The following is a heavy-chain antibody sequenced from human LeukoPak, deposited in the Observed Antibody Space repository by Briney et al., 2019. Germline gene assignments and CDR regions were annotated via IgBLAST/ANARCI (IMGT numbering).Heavy chain of an antibody. CDR2: FYYSGST. D-gene: IGHD2-15*01. CDR3: ARDFVVEYYFDY. J-gene: IGHJ4*02. CDR1: GGSISSSNYY. V-gene: IGHV4-39*07. Sequence: SETLSLTCTVSGGSISSSNYYWGWIRQPPGKGLEWIGNFYYSGSTYSNPSLKRRVTISVDTSKNQFSLKLSSVTAADTAVYYCARDFVVEYYFDYWGQGTLVTVSS.